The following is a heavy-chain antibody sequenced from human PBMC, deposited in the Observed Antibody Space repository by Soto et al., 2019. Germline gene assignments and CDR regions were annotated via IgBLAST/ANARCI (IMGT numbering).Heavy chain of an antibody. CDR3: ARDLPYLRFLEWLPTPHGMDV. V-gene: IGHV1-2*02. CDR2: INPNSGGT. J-gene: IGHJ6*02. CDR1: GYTFTGYY. D-gene: IGHD3-3*01. Sequence: ASVKVSCKASGYTFTGYYMHWVRQAPGQGLEWMGWINPNSGGTNYAQKFQGRVTMARDTSISTAYMELSRLRSDDTAVYYCARDLPYLRFLEWLPTPHGMDVWGQGTTVTVSS.